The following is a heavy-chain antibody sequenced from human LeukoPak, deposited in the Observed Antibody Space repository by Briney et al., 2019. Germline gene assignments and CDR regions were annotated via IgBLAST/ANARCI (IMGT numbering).Heavy chain of an antibody. J-gene: IGHJ4*02. Sequence: SGGSLRLSCAASGFIFSSYVMSWVRQAPGKGLEWVSAITGSGDSTYYADSVKGRFTISRDNSKNTLYLQMNSLRAEDTAVYYGARGDDYGYYFDYWGQGTLVTVSS. CDR2: ITGSGDST. D-gene: IGHD4-17*01. V-gene: IGHV3-23*01. CDR1: GFIFSSYV. CDR3: ARGDDYGYYFDY.